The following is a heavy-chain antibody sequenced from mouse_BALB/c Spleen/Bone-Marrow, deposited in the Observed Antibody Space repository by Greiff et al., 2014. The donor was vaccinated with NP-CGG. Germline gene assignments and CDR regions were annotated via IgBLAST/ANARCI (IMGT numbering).Heavy chain of an antibody. D-gene: IGHD4-1*01. J-gene: IGHJ2*01. Sequence: VQLVESGGGLVKPGGSLKLSCAASRFTFSNYAMSWVRQTPEKRLEWVATISSGGSYTYYPDSVKGRFTISRDNAQNTLYLQMSSLRSEDTAMYFCARQENWSLDYPGQGTTLTVSS. V-gene: IGHV5-9-3*01. CDR1: RFTFSNYA. CDR2: ISSGGSYT. CDR3: ARQENWSLDY.